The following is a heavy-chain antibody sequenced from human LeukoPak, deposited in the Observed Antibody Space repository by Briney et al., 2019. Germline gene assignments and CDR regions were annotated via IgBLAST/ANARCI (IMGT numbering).Heavy chain of an antibody. D-gene: IGHD3-10*01. Sequence: GGSLRLSCAASGFTFSDYYMSWIRQAPGKGLEWLSYISGSDDSIYYADSVKGRFTISRDNAKNSLYLQMHSLRAEDTAVYYCARDYYGSGIPHGMDVWGRGTTVTVSS. CDR3: ARDYYGSGIPHGMDV. CDR1: GFTFSDYY. CDR2: ISGSDDSI. J-gene: IGHJ6*02. V-gene: IGHV3-11*04.